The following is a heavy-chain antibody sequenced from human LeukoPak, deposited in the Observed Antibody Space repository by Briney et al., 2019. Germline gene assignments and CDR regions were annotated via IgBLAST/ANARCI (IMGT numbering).Heavy chain of an antibody. D-gene: IGHD1-26*01. J-gene: IGHJ4*02. CDR1: GGTFSSYA. CDR2: INPNSGGT. CDR3: ASTEWELRGEGWDY. V-gene: IGHV1-2*02. Sequence: ASVKVSCKASGGTFSSYAISWVRQAPGQGLEWMGWINPNSGGTNYAQKFQGRVTMTRDTSISTAYMELSRLRSDDTAVYYCASTEWELRGEGWDYWGQGTLVTVSS.